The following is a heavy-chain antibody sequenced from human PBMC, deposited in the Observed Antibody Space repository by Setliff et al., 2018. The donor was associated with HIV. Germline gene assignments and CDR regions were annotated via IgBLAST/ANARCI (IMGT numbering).Heavy chain of an antibody. CDR1: GGSISSGGYY. V-gene: IGHV4-31*03. CDR2: IYYSGST. J-gene: IGHJ6*03. D-gene: IGHD5-12*01. CDR3: ARRLVVVTDSDYDTNYYYYYYMDV. Sequence: KPSETLSLTCTVSGGSISSGGYYWSWIRQHPGKGLEWIGYIYYSGSTYYNPSLKSRVTISIDTSKNQFSLKLSSVTAADTAVYYCARRLVVVTDSDYDTNYYYYYYMDVWGKGTTVTV.